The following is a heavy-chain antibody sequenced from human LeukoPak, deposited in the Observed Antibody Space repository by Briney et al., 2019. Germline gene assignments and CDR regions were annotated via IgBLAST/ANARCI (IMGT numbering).Heavy chain of an antibody. CDR3: ARAGRYFDWFPFDY. D-gene: IGHD3-9*01. J-gene: IGHJ4*02. CDR2: TYYRSKWYN. CDR1: GDSVSSNSAA. V-gene: IGHV6-1*01. Sequence: SQTLSLTCAISGDSVSSNSAAWNWIRQSPSRGLEWLGRTYYRSKWYNDYAVSVKSRITINPDTSKKQFSLQLNSVTPEDTAVYYCARAGRYFDWFPFDYWGQGTLVTVSS.